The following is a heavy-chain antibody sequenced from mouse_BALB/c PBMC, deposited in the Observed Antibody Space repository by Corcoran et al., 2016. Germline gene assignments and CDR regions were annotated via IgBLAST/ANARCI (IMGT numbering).Heavy chain of an antibody. CDR1: GFNIRDTY. Sequence: EVQLQQSGAELVKPGASVKLSCTASGFNIRDTYMHWVKQRPEQGLEWIGRIDPANGNTKYDPKFQGKATITADTSSNTAYLQLSSLTSEDTAVYYCARGTGSYYFDYWGQGTTLTVSS. CDR3: ARGTGSYYFDY. D-gene: IGHD4-1*01. V-gene: IGHV14-3*02. CDR2: IDPANGNT. J-gene: IGHJ2*01.